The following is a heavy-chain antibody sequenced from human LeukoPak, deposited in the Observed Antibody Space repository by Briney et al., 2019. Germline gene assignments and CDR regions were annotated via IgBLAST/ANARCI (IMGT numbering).Heavy chain of an antibody. D-gene: IGHD1-26*01. Sequence: GGSLRLSCAASGFTVSSNYMSWVRQAPGKGLEWVSVIYSGGSTYYADSVKGRFTISRDNSKNTLYLQMNSLRAEDTAVYYCARDRELDYGMDVWGQGTTVTGSS. V-gene: IGHV3-66*01. CDR3: ARDRELDYGMDV. CDR1: GFTVSSNY. CDR2: IYSGGST. J-gene: IGHJ6*02.